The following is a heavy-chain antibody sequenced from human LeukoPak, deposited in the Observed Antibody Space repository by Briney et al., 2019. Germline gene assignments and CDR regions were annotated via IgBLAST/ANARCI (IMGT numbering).Heavy chain of an antibody. Sequence: SETLSLTCNVSGGSISSSSYYWGWIRQPPGQGLEWIGSIYYSGSTYYNPSLKSRVTISVDTSKNQFSLKLSSVTAADTAVYYCARHNNRVAGANDYWGQGTLVTVSS. J-gene: IGHJ4*02. V-gene: IGHV4-39*01. D-gene: IGHD6-19*01. CDR1: GGSISSSSYY. CDR2: IYYSGST. CDR3: ARHNNRVAGANDY.